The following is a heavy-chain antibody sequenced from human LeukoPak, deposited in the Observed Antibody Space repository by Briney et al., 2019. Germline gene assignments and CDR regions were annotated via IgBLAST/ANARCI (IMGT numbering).Heavy chain of an antibody. J-gene: IGHJ4*02. CDR1: GFTFSSYA. CDR2: ISGSGGST. Sequence: GGSLRLSCAASGFTFSSYAMSWVRQAPGKGLEWVSAISGSGGSTYYANSVKGRFTISRDNSKNTLYLQMNSLRAEDTAVYYCAKSVVVVIPIPYFDYWGQGTLVTVSS. V-gene: IGHV3-23*01. CDR3: AKSVVVVIPIPYFDY. D-gene: IGHD3-22*01.